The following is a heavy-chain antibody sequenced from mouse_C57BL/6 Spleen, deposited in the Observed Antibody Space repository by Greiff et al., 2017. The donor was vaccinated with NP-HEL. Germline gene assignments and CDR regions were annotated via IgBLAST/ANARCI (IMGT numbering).Heavy chain of an antibody. Sequence: VKLQESGAELVRPGTSVKVSCKASGYAFTNYLIEWVKQRPGQGLEWIGVINPGSGGTNYNEKFKGKATLTADKSSSTAYMQLSSLTSEDSAVYFCARWDYGSSFAYWGQGTLVTVSA. CDR3: ARWDYGSSFAY. CDR2: INPGSGGT. D-gene: IGHD1-1*01. CDR1: GYAFTNYL. V-gene: IGHV1-54*01. J-gene: IGHJ3*01.